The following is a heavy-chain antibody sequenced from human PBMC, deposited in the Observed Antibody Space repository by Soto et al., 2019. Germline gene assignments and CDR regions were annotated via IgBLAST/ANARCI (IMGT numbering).Heavy chain of an antibody. D-gene: IGHD6-13*01. CDR2: IYYSGST. V-gene: IGHV4-59*07. Sequence: SVPVSLTYTVSEGNIISDCWSWISKPPGEGLEWIGYIYYSGSTNYNPSLKSRVTISVDTSKNPFSLKLSSVPAADTAVYSCAGRKIAAAGNRFGYWGQGSLVTVSS. J-gene: IGHJ4*02. CDR3: AGRKIAAAGNRFGY. CDR1: EGNIISDC.